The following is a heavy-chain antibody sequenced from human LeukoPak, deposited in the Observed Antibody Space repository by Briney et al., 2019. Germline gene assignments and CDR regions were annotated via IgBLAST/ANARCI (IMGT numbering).Heavy chain of an antibody. CDR1: GGSISSYY. Sequence: SETLSLTCTVSGGSISSYYWSWIRQPPGKVLEWIAYISYSGITSYNPSLKSRVTISVDSSKNQVSPRLSSVTATDTAVYYCARHSDDWCNDNWGQGTLITVSS. D-gene: IGHD3-9*01. J-gene: IGHJ4*02. CDR2: ISYSGIT. CDR3: ARHSDDWCNDN. V-gene: IGHV4-59*08.